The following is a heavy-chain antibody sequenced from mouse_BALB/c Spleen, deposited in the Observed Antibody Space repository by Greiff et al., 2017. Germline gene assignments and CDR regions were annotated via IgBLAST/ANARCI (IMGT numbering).Heavy chain of an antibody. Sequence: EVQLQESGPGLVKPSQSLSLTCTVTGYSITSDYAWNWIRQFPGNKLEWMGYISYSGSTSYNPSLKSRISITRDTSKNQFFLQLNSVTTEDTATYYCANYYRYGAWFAYWGQGTLVTVSA. V-gene: IGHV3-2*02. CDR1: GYSITSDYA. CDR2: ISYSGST. CDR3: ANYYRYGAWFAY. D-gene: IGHD2-14*01. J-gene: IGHJ3*01.